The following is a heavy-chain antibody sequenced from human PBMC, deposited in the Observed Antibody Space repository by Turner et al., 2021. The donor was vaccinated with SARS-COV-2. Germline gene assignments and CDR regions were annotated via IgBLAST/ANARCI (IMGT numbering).Heavy chain of an antibody. Sequence: QLQLQESGPGLVKPSETLSLTCTVPGGPISSSSYYWGWIRQPPGKGLEWIGSIYYSGSTYYNPSLKSRVTISVDTSKNQFSLKLSSVTAADTAVYYCAGERAAYYDFWSGYYGNNYYYGMDVWGQGTTVTVSS. J-gene: IGHJ6*02. CDR3: AGERAAYYDFWSGYYGNNYYYGMDV. V-gene: IGHV4-39*01. CDR1: GGPISSSSYY. D-gene: IGHD3-3*01. CDR2: IYYSGST.